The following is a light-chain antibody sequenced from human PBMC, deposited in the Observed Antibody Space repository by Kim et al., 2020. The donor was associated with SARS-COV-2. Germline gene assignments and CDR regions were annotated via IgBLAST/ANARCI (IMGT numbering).Light chain of an antibody. J-gene: IGLJ3*02. V-gene: IGLV2-14*03. CDR2: DVS. CDR3: SSYTSSSRRV. Sequence: GQSITISCTGASSDVGGYNYVSWYQQHPGKAPKLMIYDVSNRPSGVSNRFSGSKSGNTASLTISGLQAEDEADYYCSSYTSSSRRVFGGGTKVTVL. CDR1: SSDVGGYNY.